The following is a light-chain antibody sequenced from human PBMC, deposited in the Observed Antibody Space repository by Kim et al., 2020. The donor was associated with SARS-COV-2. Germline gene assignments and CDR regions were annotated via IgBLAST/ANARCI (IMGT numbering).Light chain of an antibody. CDR1: QSVSSN. J-gene: IGKJ4*01. V-gene: IGKV3-15*01. Sequence: EVVMMQSPATLSVSPGERATLSCRASQSVSSNLAWYQQKPGQAPRLLIYGASTRATGIPARFSGSGSGTEFTLTISSLQSEDFAVYYCQQYNNWPPLTFGGGTKVDIK. CDR2: GAS. CDR3: QQYNNWPPLT.